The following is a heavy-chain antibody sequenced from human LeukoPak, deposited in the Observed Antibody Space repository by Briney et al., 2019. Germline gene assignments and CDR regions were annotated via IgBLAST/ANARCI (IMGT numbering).Heavy chain of an antibody. V-gene: IGHV3-49*04. J-gene: IGHJ4*02. CDR1: GFTFGDYT. CDR2: IRIKSSGGTA. D-gene: IGHD4-23*01. Sequence: GGSLRLSCTTSGFTFGDYTMTWVRQAPGKGLEWVGFIRIKSSGGTAEYAAFVKGRFTISRDDSKSIAYLQMNSLNTEDTAVYFCARGVRTPDYWGQGTLVTVSS. CDR3: ARGVRTPDY.